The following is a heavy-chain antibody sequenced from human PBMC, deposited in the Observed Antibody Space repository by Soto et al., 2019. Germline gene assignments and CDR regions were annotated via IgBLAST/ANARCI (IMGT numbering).Heavy chain of an antibody. Sequence: QVQLVQSGAEVKKPGASVKVSCKASGYTFTSYGINWVRQAPGQGLEWMGWISAYNGNTNYALKLKGRVTMTTDTSTITAYMELRSLRSDDTAVYYCAIYRVSYGMDVWGQGTTVTVAS. CDR2: ISAYNGNT. D-gene: IGHD2-2*02. V-gene: IGHV1-18*01. J-gene: IGHJ6*02. CDR3: AIYRVSYGMDV. CDR1: GYTFTSYG.